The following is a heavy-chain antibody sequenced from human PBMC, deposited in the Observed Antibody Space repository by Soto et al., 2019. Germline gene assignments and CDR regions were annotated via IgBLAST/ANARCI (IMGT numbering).Heavy chain of an antibody. D-gene: IGHD2-21*01. Sequence: GGSLRLSCAASGFTFSSYSMNWVRQAPGKGLEWVSYISSSSSTISYADSAKGRFTISRDNAKNSVYLQMNSLRDEDTALYYCAKLPLLRVVDNWFAPWGQGTQVTVS. CDR2: ISSSSSTI. CDR1: GFTFSSYS. CDR3: AKLPLLRVVDNWFAP. V-gene: IGHV3-48*02. J-gene: IGHJ5*02.